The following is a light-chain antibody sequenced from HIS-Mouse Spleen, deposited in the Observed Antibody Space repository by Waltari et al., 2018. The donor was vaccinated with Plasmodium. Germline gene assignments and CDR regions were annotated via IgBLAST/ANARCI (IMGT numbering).Light chain of an antibody. CDR1: ALPKKY. J-gene: IGLJ3*02. Sequence: SYELTPPPSVSVSPGQPARITCPGDALPKKYASWYQQKSGQAPVLVIYEDSKRPSGIPERFSGSSSGTMATLTISGTQVEDEADYYCYSTDSSGNHRVFGGGTKLTVL. CDR2: EDS. CDR3: YSTDSSGNHRV. V-gene: IGLV3-10*01.